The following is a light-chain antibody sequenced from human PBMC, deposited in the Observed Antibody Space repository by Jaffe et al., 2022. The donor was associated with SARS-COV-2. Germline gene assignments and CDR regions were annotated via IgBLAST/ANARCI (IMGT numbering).Light chain of an antibody. CDR2: VAS. CDR1: QGISNF. V-gene: IGKV1-9*01. CDR3: QQFYNYPIT. Sequence: DIQVTQSPSFLSASVGDRVTITCRASQGISNFLAWYQQKPGKAPKLLINVASTLQSGVPPRFSGSASGTEFTLTISSMQPEDFATYFCQQFYNYPITFGQGTRLEIK. J-gene: IGKJ5*01.